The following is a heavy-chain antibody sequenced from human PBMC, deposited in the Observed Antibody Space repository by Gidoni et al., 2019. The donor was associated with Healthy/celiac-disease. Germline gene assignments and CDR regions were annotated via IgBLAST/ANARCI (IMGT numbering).Heavy chain of an antibody. Sequence: STYYNPSLKSRVTISVDTSKNQFSLKLSSVTAADTAVYYCASPDYVAHDYYYYYGMDVWGQGTTVTVSS. J-gene: IGHJ6*02. CDR2: ST. CDR3: ASPDYVAHDYYYYYGMDV. V-gene: IGHV4-39*01. D-gene: IGHD4-17*01.